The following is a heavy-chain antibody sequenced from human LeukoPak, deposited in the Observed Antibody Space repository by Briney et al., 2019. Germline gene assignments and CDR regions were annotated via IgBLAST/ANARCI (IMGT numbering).Heavy chain of an antibody. CDR2: IYPGDSDT. CDR3: ARRAFDYYDSSGYYNWFDP. Sequence: GESLKISCKGSGYSFTSYWIGRVRQMPGKGLEWMGIIYPGDSDTRYSPSFQGQVTISADKSISTAYLQWSSLKASDTAMYYCARRAFDYYDSSGYYNWFDPWGQGTLVTVPS. D-gene: IGHD3-22*01. V-gene: IGHV5-51*01. J-gene: IGHJ5*02. CDR1: GYSFTSYW.